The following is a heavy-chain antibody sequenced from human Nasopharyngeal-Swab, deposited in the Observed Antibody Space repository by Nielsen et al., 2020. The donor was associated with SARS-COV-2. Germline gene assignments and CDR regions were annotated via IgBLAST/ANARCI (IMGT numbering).Heavy chain of an antibody. D-gene: IGHD3-16*01. J-gene: IGHJ6*02. CDR3: ARDQGDPRRWPYFYYDLDV. CDR2: IHYSGSS. V-gene: IGHV4-61*08. CDR1: GGSVSSDGYY. Sequence: SETLSLTCTVSGGSVSSDGYYWSWTRQPPGKGLEWIGYIHYSGSSNYSPSLKSRVTISIDTSKNQFSLKLTSVTAADTAVYYCARDQGDPRRWPYFYYDLDVWGQGITVTVSS.